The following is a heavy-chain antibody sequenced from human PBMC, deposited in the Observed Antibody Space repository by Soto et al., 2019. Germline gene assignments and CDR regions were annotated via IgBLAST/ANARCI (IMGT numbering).Heavy chain of an antibody. J-gene: IGHJ3*02. CDR3: ARHNEAVFMIVGNDAFDI. D-gene: IGHD3-22*01. CDR1: GYSFTSYW. Sequence: ESLKISCKGSGYSFTSYWISWVRQMPGKGLEWMGRIDPSDSYTNYSASFQGHVTISADKSISTAYLQWSSLKASDTAMYYCARHNEAVFMIVGNDAFDIWGQGTMDNVSS. V-gene: IGHV5-10-1*01. CDR2: IDPSDSYT.